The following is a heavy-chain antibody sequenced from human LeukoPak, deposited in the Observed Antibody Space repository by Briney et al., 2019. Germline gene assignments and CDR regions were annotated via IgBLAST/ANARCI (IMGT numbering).Heavy chain of an antibody. CDR3: ARVSAALRYYYYMDV. CDR1: GGSISSGGYS. D-gene: IGHD2-15*01. V-gene: IGHV4-31*03. Sequence: TSQTLSLTCTVSGGSISSGGYSWRWIRQHPGKGLEWIGYIYYSGSTYYNPSLKSRVTISVDTSKNQFSLKLSSVTAADTAVYYCARVSAALRYYYYMDVWGKGTTVTVSS. J-gene: IGHJ6*03. CDR2: IYYSGST.